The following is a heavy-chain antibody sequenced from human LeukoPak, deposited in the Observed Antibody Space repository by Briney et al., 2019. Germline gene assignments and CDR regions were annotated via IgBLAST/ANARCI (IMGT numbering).Heavy chain of an antibody. CDR2: INPNSGGT. V-gene: IGHV1-2*02. CDR3: AGGIPCTNGVCYSAYFGY. CDR1: GYTFTGYY. Sequence: RASVKVSCKASGYTFTGYYMHWVRQAPGQGLEWMGWINPNSGGTNYAQKFQGRVTMTRDTSISTAYMELSRLRSDDTAVYYCAGGIPCTNGVCYSAYFGYWGQGTLVTVSS. J-gene: IGHJ4*02. D-gene: IGHD2-8*01.